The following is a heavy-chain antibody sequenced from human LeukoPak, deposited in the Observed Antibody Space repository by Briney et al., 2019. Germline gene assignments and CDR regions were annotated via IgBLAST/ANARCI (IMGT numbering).Heavy chain of an antibody. V-gene: IGHV3-66*01. CDR3: AANHPFDP. J-gene: IGHJ5*02. CDR2: SYNGGIT. CDR1: GLTISQNY. D-gene: IGHD1-14*01. Sequence: SGGSLRLSCAASGLTISQNYMSWLRQAPGKGLECVPVSYNGGITYYADSVKGRFTISRDNSKNMLFLQMNSLRVEDTAMYYCAANHPFDPWGQGTLVTVSS.